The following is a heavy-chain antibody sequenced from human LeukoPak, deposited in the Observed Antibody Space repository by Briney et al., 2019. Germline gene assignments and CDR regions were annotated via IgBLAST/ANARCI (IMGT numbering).Heavy chain of an antibody. V-gene: IGHV4-30-2*01. J-gene: IGHJ6*04. D-gene: IGHD4-17*01. Sequence: PSQTLSLTCAVSGGSISSAGYSWSWIRQPPGKGLGWISYLYDSGSTYYNPSLKSRVTISVDRSKNQFSLKLSSVTAADTAVYYCAMTTTVTTSYYYGMDVWGKGTTVTVSS. CDR1: GGSISSAGYS. CDR3: AMTTTVTTSYYYGMDV. CDR2: LYDSGST.